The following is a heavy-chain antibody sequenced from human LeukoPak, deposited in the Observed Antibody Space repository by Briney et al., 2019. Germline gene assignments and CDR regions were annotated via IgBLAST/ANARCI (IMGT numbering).Heavy chain of an antibody. CDR2: INHSGST. D-gene: IGHD3-22*01. V-gene: IGHV4-34*01. CDR3: ASYSYYYDSSGYFDY. Sequence: SETLSLTCAVYGGSFSGYYWIWIRQPPGKGLEWIGEINHSGSTNYNPSLKSRVTISVDTSKNQFSLKLSSVTAADTAVYYCASYSYYYDSSGYFDYWGQGTLVTVSS. CDR1: GGSFSGYY. J-gene: IGHJ4*02.